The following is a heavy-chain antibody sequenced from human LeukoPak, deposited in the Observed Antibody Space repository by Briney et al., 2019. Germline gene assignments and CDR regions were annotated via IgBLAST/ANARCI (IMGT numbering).Heavy chain of an antibody. CDR2: INPNSGGT. CDR3: ARAYGYGSGWLTDYYFDY. Sequence: ASVKVSCKASGYTFTGYYMHWVRQAPGQGLEWMGWINPNSGGTNYAQKFQGWVTMTRDTSISTAYMELSRLRSDDTAVYYCARAYGYGSGWLTDYYFDYWGQGTLVTVSS. CDR1: GYTFTGYY. V-gene: IGHV1-2*04. D-gene: IGHD6-19*01. J-gene: IGHJ4*02.